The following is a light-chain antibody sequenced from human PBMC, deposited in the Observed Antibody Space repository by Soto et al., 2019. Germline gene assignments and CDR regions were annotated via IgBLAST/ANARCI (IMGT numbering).Light chain of an antibody. V-gene: IGKV1-39*01. CDR3: QQSFSTPRT. J-gene: IGKJ1*01. CDR1: QTISDF. Sequence: DIQITQSPSSLSASLGDGVTITCRASQTISDFLNWYQHKPGKAPKLLIYAASSLQGGVPSRFGGSGSGTNFTLTISGLQSEDLATYFCQQSFSTPRTFGQGTKVDIK. CDR2: AAS.